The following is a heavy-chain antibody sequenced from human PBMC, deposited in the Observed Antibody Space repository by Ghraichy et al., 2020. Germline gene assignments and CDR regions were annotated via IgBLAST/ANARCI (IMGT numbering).Heavy chain of an antibody. V-gene: IGHV3-48*02. D-gene: IGHD6-19*01. CDR1: GFTFSSYS. J-gene: IGHJ6*02. Sequence: LSLTCAASGFTFSSYSMNWVRQAPGKGLEWVSYISSSSSTIYYADSVKGRFTISRDNAKNSLYLQMNSLRDEDTAVYYCARDSWERWLAPTLTSYYYYYGMDVWGQGTTVTVSS. CDR3: ARDSWERWLAPTLTSYYYYYGMDV. CDR2: ISSSSSTI.